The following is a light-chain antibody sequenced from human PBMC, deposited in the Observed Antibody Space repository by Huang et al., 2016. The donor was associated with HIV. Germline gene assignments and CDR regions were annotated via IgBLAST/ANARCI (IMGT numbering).Light chain of an antibody. CDR2: DAS. J-gene: IGKJ5*01. CDR3: QQRKYWTPIT. Sequence: ETVLTQSPATLYLSPGERATLSCRASQSVNSYLAWYQQKPGQTPRLLIYDASNRATGIPARVSGSVSGTDITLTISSLEPEDFAVYYCQQRKYWTPITFGQGTRLEIK. CDR1: QSVNSY. V-gene: IGKV3-11*01.